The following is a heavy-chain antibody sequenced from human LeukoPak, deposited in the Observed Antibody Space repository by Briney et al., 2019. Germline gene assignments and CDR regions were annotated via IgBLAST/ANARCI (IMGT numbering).Heavy chain of an antibody. CDR1: GGXISNTNW. CDR3: ARECGPYGPLHY. CDR2: VNLQGST. D-gene: IGHD4-17*01. Sequence: SETLSLTCVVSGGXISNTNWWTWVRQPPGKGLEWIGEVNLQGSTNYNPSLKSRVAISVDKSENHISLKLTSVTAADTAVYYCARECGPYGPLHYSGQGNLVTVDS. V-gene: IGHV4-4*02. J-gene: IGHJ4*02.